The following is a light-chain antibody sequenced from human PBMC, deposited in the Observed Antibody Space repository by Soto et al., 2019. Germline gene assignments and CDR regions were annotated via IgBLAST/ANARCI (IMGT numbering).Light chain of an antibody. CDR3: QQYGSSPRGT. Sequence: EIVLTQSPGTLSLSPGERATLSCRASQSVSSSYLAWYQQKPGQAPRLLIYGASSRATAIPDRFSGSGSGTDFTLIISRLEPEDFAVYYCQQYGSSPRGTFGQGTKVEIK. J-gene: IGKJ1*01. CDR1: QSVSSSY. CDR2: GAS. V-gene: IGKV3-20*01.